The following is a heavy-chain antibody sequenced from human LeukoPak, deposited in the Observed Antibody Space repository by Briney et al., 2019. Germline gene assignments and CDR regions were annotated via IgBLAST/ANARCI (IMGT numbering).Heavy chain of an antibody. J-gene: IGHJ4*02. D-gene: IGHD1-1*01. CDR2: IIPIFGTA. CDR3: ARHVSTTGTTGCYYFDY. Sequence: SVKVSCKASGGTFSSYAISWVRQAPGQGLEWMGGIIPIFGTANYAQKFQGRVTITADESTSTAYMELSSLRSEDTAVYYCARHVSTTGTTGCYYFDYWGQGTLVTVSS. V-gene: IGHV1-69*13. CDR1: GGTFSSYA.